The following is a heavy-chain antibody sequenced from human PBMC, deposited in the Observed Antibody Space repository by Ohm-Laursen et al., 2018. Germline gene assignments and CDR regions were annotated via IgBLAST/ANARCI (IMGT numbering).Heavy chain of an antibody. CDR3: AKCRAVFNDAFDI. J-gene: IGHJ3*02. V-gene: IGHV3-9*01. D-gene: IGHD1-26*01. CDR2: ISWNGDNI. CDR1: GFTFDDYA. Sequence: SLRLSCTASGFTFDDYAMHWVRQAPGKGLEWVSGISWNGDNIDYADSVKGRFTISRDNAKNSLYLQMNSLRAEDTALYYCAKCRAVFNDAFDIWGQGTMVTVSS.